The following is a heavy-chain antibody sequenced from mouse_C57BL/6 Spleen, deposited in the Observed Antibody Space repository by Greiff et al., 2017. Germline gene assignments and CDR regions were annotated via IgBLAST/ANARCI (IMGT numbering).Heavy chain of an antibody. D-gene: IGHD2-2*01. CDR2: IDPNSGGT. CDR1: GYTFTSYW. J-gene: IGHJ4*01. V-gene: IGHV1-72*01. CDR3: ARGDGYDPYYAMDY. Sequence: QVQLQQPGAELVKPGASVKLSCKASGYTFTSYWMHWVKQRPGRGLEWIGRIDPNSGGTKYNEKFKSKATLTVDKPSSTAYMQLSRLTSEDSAVYYCARGDGYDPYYAMDYWGQGTSVTVSS.